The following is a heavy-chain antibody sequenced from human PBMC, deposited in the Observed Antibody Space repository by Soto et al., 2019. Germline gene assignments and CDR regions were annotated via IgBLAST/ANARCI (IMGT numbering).Heavy chain of an antibody. CDR3: ERAPVTMQYYYYYMDV. Sequence: SVKVSCKASGGTFSSYTISWVRQAPGQGLEWMGRIIPILGIANYAQKFQGRVTITADKSTSTAYMELSSLRSDDTAVYYCERAPVTMQYYYYYMDVWGKGTTVTVSS. CDR1: GGTFSSYT. J-gene: IGHJ6*03. CDR2: IIPILGIA. D-gene: IGHD4-17*01. V-gene: IGHV1-69*02.